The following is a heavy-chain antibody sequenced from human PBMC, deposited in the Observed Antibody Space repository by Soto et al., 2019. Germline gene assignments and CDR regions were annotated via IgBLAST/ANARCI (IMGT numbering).Heavy chain of an antibody. CDR3: ARGSGGSGRSYYYGLDV. V-gene: IGHV1-8*01. J-gene: IGHJ6*02. CDR2: MNPNSGNT. Sequence: ASVKVSCKASGYTLTSYEINWVRQATGQGFEYLGWMNPNSGNTYYVDSVKGRFTISRDNSQNTVYLQMNSLRAEDTAVYYCARGSGGSGRSYYYGLDVWGQGTTVTV. D-gene: IGHD3-10*01. CDR1: GYTLTSYE.